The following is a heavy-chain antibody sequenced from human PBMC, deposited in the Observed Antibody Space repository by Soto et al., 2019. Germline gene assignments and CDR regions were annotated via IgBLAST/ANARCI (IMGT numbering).Heavy chain of an antibody. V-gene: IGHV1-69*01. CDR3: ARGETYLGV. J-gene: IGHJ6*02. CDR2: IIPISSSR. D-gene: IGHD3-16*01. CDR1: RDTFNKYA. Sequence: QVQLVQSGAEVKKPGSSVKVSCKTSRDTFNKYAFNWVRQAPGQGLEWMGWIIPISSSRNYPEKFQGRVTITADDSTSTAYMELRSLRFEDTAVYYCARGETYLGVWGQGTTVTVSS.